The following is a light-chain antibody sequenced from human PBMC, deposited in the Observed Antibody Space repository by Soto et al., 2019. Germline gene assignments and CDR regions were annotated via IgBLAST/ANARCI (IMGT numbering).Light chain of an antibody. J-gene: IGLJ3*02. Sequence: QSVLTQPRSVSGSPGHSVTISCTGTSSDIDGYDYVSWYQQHPGKAPALLIYDVNNRLSGVPDRFSGSKSGNTASLTISGLQADDEATFYCCSYAGDYTWVFGGGTQLTVL. CDR3: CSYAGDYTWV. CDR2: DVN. V-gene: IGLV2-11*01. CDR1: SSDIDGYDY.